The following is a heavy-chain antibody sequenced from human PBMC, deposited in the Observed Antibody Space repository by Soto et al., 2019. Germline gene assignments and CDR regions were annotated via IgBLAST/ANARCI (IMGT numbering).Heavy chain of an antibody. CDR3: AKVGYYDFWSGFPYGMDV. CDR2: ISGSGGST. V-gene: IGHV3-23*01. J-gene: IGHJ6*02. Sequence: GGSLRLSCAASGFTFSNSCINWVRQAPGKGLEWVSAISGSGGSTYYADSVKGRFTISRDNSKNTLYLQMNSLRAEDTAVYYCAKVGYYDFWSGFPYGMDVWGQGTTVTVSS. CDR1: GFTFSNSC. D-gene: IGHD3-3*01.